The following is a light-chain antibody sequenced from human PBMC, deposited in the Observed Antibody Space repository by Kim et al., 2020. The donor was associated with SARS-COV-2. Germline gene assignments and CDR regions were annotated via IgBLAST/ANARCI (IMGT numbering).Light chain of an antibody. CDR3: QQYNDWPLLT. CDR1: QYISNY. Sequence: EIVMTQSPTLSVSPGERATLSCRASQYISNYLAWYQVKPGQPPRLLIYGASARATGVTARYSGGGSGTEFTLTISSLQSEDFAVYYCQQYNDWPLLTFGGGTKVDIK. V-gene: IGKV3D-15*01. CDR2: GAS. J-gene: IGKJ4*01.